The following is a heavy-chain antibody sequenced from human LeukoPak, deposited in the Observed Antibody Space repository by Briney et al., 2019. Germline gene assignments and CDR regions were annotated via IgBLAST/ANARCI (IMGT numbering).Heavy chain of an antibody. D-gene: IGHD6-19*01. Sequence: GASVKVSCKASGYTFTGYYMHWVRQAPGQGLEWMGWINPNSGGTNYAQKFQGRVTMTRDTSISTAYMELSRLRSDDTAVYYCARDVGGSGWYYDLFMAHPNAFDIWGQGKMVTVSS. CDR2: INPNSGGT. V-gene: IGHV1-2*02. J-gene: IGHJ3*02. CDR3: ARDVGGSGWYYDLFMAHPNAFDI. CDR1: GYTFTGYY.